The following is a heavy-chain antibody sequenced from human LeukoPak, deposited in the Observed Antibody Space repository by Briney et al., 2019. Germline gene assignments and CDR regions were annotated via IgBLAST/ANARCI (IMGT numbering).Heavy chain of an antibody. J-gene: IGHJ4*02. Sequence: PETLSLTCAVSGGPFSGYFWSWIRRSSGKGLEWIGEIHNSGATNYNPSLNSRVTISEDTSKNQFYLNLSSVTAADTAVYYCARRYYYNLGSFPFDFWGQGTLVTVSS. CDR1: GGPFSGYF. D-gene: IGHD3-10*01. CDR2: IHNSGAT. CDR3: ARRYYYNLGSFPFDF. V-gene: IGHV4-34*01.